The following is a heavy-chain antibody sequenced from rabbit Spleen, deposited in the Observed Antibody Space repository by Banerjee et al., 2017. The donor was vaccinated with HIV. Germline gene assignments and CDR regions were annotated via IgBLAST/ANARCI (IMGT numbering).Heavy chain of an antibody. CDR3: ARDTSSSFSSYGMDL. V-gene: IGHV1S40*01. J-gene: IGHJ6*01. Sequence: QSLEESGGDLVKPGASLILTCTASGFSFSVSYYMCWVRQAPGKGLEWIACIDIGSSGFTYFATWAKGRFTISKTSSTTVTLQMTRLTAADTATYFCARDTSSSFSSYGMDLWGQGTLVTVS. CDR2: IDIGSSGFT. CDR1: GFSFSVSYY. D-gene: IGHD1-1*01.